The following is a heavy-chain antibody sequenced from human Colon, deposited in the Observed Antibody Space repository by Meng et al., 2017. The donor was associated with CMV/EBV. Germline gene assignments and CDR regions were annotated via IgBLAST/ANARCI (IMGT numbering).Heavy chain of an antibody. CDR3: AKADYYDGSGYYFDY. CDR1: GFTFSAYA. D-gene: IGHD3-22*01. J-gene: IGHJ4*02. V-gene: IGHV3-23*01. Sequence: SGFTFSAYALSWVRPAPGKGLEWVSSISGTGGNTYYADSVQGRFTISRDDSHNTLFLHMNSLRAEDTAVYYCAKADYYDGSGYYFDYWGQGTLVTVSS. CDR2: ISGTGGNT.